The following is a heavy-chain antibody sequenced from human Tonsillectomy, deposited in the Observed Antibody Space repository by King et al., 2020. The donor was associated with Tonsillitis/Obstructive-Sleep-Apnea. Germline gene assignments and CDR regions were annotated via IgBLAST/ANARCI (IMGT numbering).Heavy chain of an antibody. J-gene: IGHJ6*03. CDR1: GFSLSDYY. CDR2: ISSSSGPT. D-gene: IGHD3-3*01. Sequence: VQLVESVGALVKPVESLRLFCAASGFSLSDYYMTWIRPAPGQGLEWLSYISSSSGPTYYADSVRGRFTISRDNANSSLYLEMNSLRVEDTAVYYCARARVGIWSGDYYYMDVWGKGTTVTVSS. CDR3: ARARVGIWSGDYYYMDV. V-gene: IGHV3-11*01.